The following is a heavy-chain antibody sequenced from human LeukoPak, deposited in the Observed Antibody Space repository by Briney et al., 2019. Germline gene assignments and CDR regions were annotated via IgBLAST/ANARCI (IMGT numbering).Heavy chain of an antibody. Sequence: ASVKVSCKASGYTFTSYYMHWVRQAPGQGLGWMGIINPSGGSTSYAQKFQGRVTMTRDMSTSTVYMELSSLRSEDTAVYYCARANSGSYPRGEFDYWGQGTLVTVSS. V-gene: IGHV1-46*01. CDR2: INPSGGST. D-gene: IGHD1-26*01. J-gene: IGHJ4*02. CDR1: GYTFTSYY. CDR3: ARANSGSYPRGEFDY.